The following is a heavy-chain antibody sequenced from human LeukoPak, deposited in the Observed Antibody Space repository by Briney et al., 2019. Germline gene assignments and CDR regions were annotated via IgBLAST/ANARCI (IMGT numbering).Heavy chain of an antibody. CDR1: GGSVSSGSYY. V-gene: IGHV4-61*01. CDR2: IYYSGST. J-gene: IGHJ3*02. Sequence: KPSETLSLTCTVSGGSVSSGSYYWSWIRQPPEKALEWIGYIYYSGSTNYNPSLMSRVTISVDTSKNQFSLKLSSVTAADTAVYFCARDPQYSSSSDAFDIWGQGTMVTVSS. D-gene: IGHD6-13*01. CDR3: ARDPQYSSSSDAFDI.